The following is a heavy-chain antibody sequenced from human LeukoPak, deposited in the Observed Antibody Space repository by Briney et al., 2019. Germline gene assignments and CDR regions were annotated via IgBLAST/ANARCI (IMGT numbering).Heavy chain of an antibody. V-gene: IGHV3-23*01. Sequence: GGSLRLSCAASGFPFSNYAMSWVRQAPGKGLEWVSSLISSGAVTYYADSVKGRFTISRDNSKNTVHLQMDSLRAEDSAVYYCAKNAGYSYGLYYFDYWGQGTLVTVSS. CDR1: GFPFSNYA. J-gene: IGHJ4*02. D-gene: IGHD5-18*01. CDR2: LISSGAVT. CDR3: AKNAGYSYGLYYFDY.